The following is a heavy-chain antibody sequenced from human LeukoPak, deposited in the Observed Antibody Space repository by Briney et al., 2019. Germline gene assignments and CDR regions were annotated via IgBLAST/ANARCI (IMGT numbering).Heavy chain of an antibody. J-gene: IGHJ4*02. V-gene: IGHV3-23*01. CDR1: GFTFDDYA. CDR3: AKDSHIAAAVAEPFDY. CDR2: ISGSGGST. Sequence: GGSLRLSCAASGFTFDDYAMSWVRQAPGKGLEWVSAISGSGGSTYYADSVKGRFTISRDNSKNTLYLQMNSLRAEDTAVYYCAKDSHIAAAVAEPFDYWGQGTLVTVSS. D-gene: IGHD6-13*01.